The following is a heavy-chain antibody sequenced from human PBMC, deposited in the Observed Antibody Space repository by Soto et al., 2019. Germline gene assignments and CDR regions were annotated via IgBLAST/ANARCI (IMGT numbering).Heavy chain of an antibody. CDR1: GGSISSSSYF. Sequence: SETLSLTCSVSGGSISSSSYFWGWIRQQPGQGLEWIGSIYYSGTTYYNPSLNSRVTVSVDTSKNQFSLKVTSVTAADTAVYYCARLHGYCISSSCHGHYAMDVWGQGTTVTVSS. J-gene: IGHJ6*02. CDR3: ARLHGYCISSSCHGHYAMDV. D-gene: IGHD2-2*01. V-gene: IGHV4-39*01. CDR2: IYYSGTT.